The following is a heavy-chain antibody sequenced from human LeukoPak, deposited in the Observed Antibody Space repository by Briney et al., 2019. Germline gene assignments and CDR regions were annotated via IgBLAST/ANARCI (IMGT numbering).Heavy chain of an antibody. Sequence: QTGGSLRLSCATSGFTFSSNWMSWVRHVPGRGLDWVANIKPDGSAEYYAASVKGRFTVSRDNAKNSLYLQMNSLRAEDTAVYYCAKRTGDQTYYFDYWGQETLVTVSS. CDR1: GFTFSSNW. V-gene: IGHV3-7*03. CDR3: AKRTGDQTYYFDY. CDR2: IKPDGSAE. J-gene: IGHJ4*02. D-gene: IGHD4-17*01.